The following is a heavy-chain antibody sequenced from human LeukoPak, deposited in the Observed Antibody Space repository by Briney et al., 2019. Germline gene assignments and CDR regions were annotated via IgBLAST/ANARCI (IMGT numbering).Heavy chain of an antibody. V-gene: IGHV1-2*02. CDR1: GYTFTAYY. CDR2: INPNSGGT. CDR3: AREEGSGCYDS. D-gene: IGHD6-19*01. Sequence: GASVKVSCTASGYTFTAYYMHWVRQAPGQGLEWMGWINPNSGGTNYAQKFQGRVTMTRDTSITTAYMELSRLRSDDTAVYYCAREEGSGCYDSWGQGTRLTVSS. J-gene: IGHJ4*02.